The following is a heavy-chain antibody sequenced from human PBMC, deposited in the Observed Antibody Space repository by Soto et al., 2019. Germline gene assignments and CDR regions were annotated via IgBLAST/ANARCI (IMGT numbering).Heavy chain of an antibody. J-gene: IGHJ6*02. CDR2: ISSSSSYI. CDR1: GFTFSSYS. D-gene: IGHD3-3*01. V-gene: IGHV3-21*01. Sequence: GGSLRLSCAASGFTFSSYSMNWVRQAPGKGLEWVSSISSSSSYIYYADSVKGRFTISRDNAKNSLYLQMNSLRAEDTAVYYCARDAWNYDFWSGYYDRYYYYYGMDVWGQGTTVTVSS. CDR3: ARDAWNYDFWSGYYDRYYYYYGMDV.